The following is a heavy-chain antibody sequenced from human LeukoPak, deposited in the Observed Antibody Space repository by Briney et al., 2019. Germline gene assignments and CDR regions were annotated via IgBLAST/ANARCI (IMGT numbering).Heavy chain of an antibody. Sequence: GGSLRLSCAASGFTFSSYEMNWVRQAPGKGLEWVSYISSSGSTIYYADSVKGRFTISRDNAKSSLYLQMNSLRAEDTAVYYCARDSRSTSRYIYRWDCARYYYYGMDVWGQGTTVTVSS. CDR1: GFTFSSYE. D-gene: IGHD2-2*02. CDR2: ISSSGSTI. V-gene: IGHV3-48*03. CDR3: ARDSRSTSRYIYRWDCARYYYYGMDV. J-gene: IGHJ6*02.